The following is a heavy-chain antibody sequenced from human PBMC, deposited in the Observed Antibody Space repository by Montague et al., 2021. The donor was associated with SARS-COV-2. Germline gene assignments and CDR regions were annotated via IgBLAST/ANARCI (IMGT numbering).Heavy chain of an antibody. D-gene: IGHD3-10*01. CDR1: GFTFDDYG. Sequence: SLRLSCAVSGFTFDDYGMSWVRQAPEKGLEWVSGISRSGDSTAYGDSVKGRFTISRDNAKNSLYLQMNSLRVEDTAFYHCSRGGGMIRGVVDFWGQGILVSVSS. J-gene: IGHJ4*02. CDR3: SRGGGMIRGVVDF. V-gene: IGHV3-20*01. CDR2: ISRSGDST.